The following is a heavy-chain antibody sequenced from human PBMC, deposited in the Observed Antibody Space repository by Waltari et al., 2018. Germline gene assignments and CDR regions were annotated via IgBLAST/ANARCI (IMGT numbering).Heavy chain of an antibody. D-gene: IGHD3-22*01. V-gene: IGHV4-59*08. CDR2: IDHRGTT. CDR1: GSTFSNNY. J-gene: IGHJ4*02. CDR3: ARSYFYDNSGYYDY. Sequence: QVRLQESGPGLVKPSETLSLTCTVAGSTFSNNYWSWIRQSPGKGLEWIGVIDHRGTTKYNPSLKSRVTISLDTSNNQFSLELRSVTAADTAVYFCARSYFYDNSGYYDYWGQGTLVTVSS.